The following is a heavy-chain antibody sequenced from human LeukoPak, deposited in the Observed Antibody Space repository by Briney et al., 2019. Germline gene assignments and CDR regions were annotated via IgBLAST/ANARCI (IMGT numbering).Heavy chain of an antibody. J-gene: IGHJ4*02. V-gene: IGHV1-18*04. Sequence: ASVKVSCKASGYTFTSYGISWVRQAPGQGLEWMGWISAYNGNTNYAQKLQGGVTMTTDTSTSTAYMELRSLRSDDTAVYYCARDEGVLRYFDWLLYYRGFDYWGQGTLVTVSS. CDR1: GYTFTSYG. CDR2: ISAYNGNT. CDR3: ARDEGVLRYFDWLLYYRGFDY. D-gene: IGHD3-9*01.